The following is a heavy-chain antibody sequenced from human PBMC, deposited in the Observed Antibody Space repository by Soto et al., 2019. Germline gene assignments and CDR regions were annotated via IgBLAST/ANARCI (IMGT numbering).Heavy chain of an antibody. J-gene: IGHJ4*02. D-gene: IGHD2-15*01. V-gene: IGHV3-72*01. CDR2: SRNRVNNLST. Sequence: GGSLRLSCTVSAGSEFSFSDQYMDWVRQAPGKGLEWVGRSRNRVNNLSTAYAASVQGRFTISRDESKNTVYLQMNSLKTDDTAVYYCPRVDPSAKSPDYWGQGTLVTVSS. CDR3: PRVDPSAKSPDY. CDR1: EFSFSDQY.